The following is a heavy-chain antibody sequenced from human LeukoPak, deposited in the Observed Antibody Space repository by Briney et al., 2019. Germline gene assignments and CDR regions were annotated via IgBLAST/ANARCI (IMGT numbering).Heavy chain of an antibody. CDR2: IYPTGGI. D-gene: IGHD6-13*01. CDR3: ARDVGYFNI. CDR1: GGSMSGYY. V-gene: IGHV4-4*07. J-gene: IGHJ4*02. Sequence: SQTLSLTCTVSGGSMSGYYWSWIRQPAGKGLEWIGRIYPTGGINYNPSLESRVTMSVDTSKNQFSLKLSSVTAADTAVYYCARDVGYFNIWGQGTLVSVSS.